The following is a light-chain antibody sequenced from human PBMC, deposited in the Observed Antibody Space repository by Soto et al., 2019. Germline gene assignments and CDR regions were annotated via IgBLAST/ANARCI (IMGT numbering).Light chain of an antibody. Sequence: QSVLTQPPSVSGAPGQRVTISCTGSSSNIGAGSDVHWYQQLPGTVPKLLIFANINRPSGVPDRFSASKSGTSASLAITGLQADDDADYYCQSYDYSLSGYVFGTGTKVTV. CDR1: SSNIGAGSD. J-gene: IGLJ1*01. CDR3: QSYDYSLSGYV. CDR2: ANI. V-gene: IGLV1-40*01.